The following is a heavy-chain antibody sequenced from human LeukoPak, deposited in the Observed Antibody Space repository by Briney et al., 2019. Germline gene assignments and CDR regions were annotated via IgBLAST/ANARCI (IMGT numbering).Heavy chain of an antibody. CDR1: GFTFSSYW. V-gene: IGHV3-7*01. J-gene: IGHJ4*02. CDR2: IKQDGSEK. Sequence: GGSLRLSCAASGFTFSSYWMSWVRQAPGKGLEWVANIKQDGSEKYYVDSVKGRFTISRDNAKNSLYLQMNSLRAEDTAVYYCAKSPVGMATMGDYWGQGTLVTVSS. D-gene: IGHD5-24*01. CDR3: AKSPVGMATMGDY.